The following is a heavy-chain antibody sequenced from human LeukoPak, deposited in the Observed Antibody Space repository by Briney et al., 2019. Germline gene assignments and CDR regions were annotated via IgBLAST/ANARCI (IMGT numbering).Heavy chain of an antibody. CDR2: INHSGST. J-gene: IGHJ3*02. V-gene: IGHV4-34*01. CDR3: ASDVAYFDWPRAFDI. D-gene: IGHD3-9*01. Sequence: SETLSLTCAVYGGSFSGYYWSWIRQPPGKGLEWIGEINHSGSTNYNPSLKSRVTISVDTSKNQFSLKLSSVTAADTAVYYCASDVAYFDWPRAFDIWGQGTMVTVSS. CDR1: GGSFSGYY.